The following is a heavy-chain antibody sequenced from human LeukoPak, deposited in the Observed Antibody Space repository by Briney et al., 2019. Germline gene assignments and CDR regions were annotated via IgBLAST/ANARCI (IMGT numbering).Heavy chain of an antibody. V-gene: IGHV3-30-3*01. J-gene: IGHJ6*02. Sequence: GGSLRLSCAASGSTFSSYAMSWVRQAPGKGLEWVAVISYDGSNKYYADSVKGRFTISRDNSKNTLYLQMNSLRAEDTAVYYCARDLAREKASDYYYGMDVWGQGTTVTVSS. CDR2: ISYDGSNK. CDR3: ARDLAREKASDYYYGMDV. CDR1: GSTFSSYA. D-gene: IGHD1-26*01.